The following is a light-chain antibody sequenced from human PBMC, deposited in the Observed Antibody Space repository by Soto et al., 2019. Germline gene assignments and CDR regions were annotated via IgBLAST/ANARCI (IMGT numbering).Light chain of an antibody. J-gene: IGKJ5*01. CDR2: GAC. Sequence: EIVLTQSPGTLSLSPGERATLSCRASQSVSSSYLAWYQQKPGQAPRLLIYGACSRATGIPDRFSGSGSGTGFTFTISRLEPEDFAVYYCQQYCSSPRTFGQGTRLEIK. CDR1: QSVSSSY. CDR3: QQYCSSPRT. V-gene: IGKV3-20*01.